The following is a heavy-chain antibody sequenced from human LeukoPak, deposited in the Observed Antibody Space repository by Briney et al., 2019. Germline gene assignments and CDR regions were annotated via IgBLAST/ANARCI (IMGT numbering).Heavy chain of an antibody. CDR1: GFTFSNYA. Sequence: GGSLRLSCAGSGFTFSNYAMSWVRQAPGKGLEWVSYISSSGSTIYYADSVKGRFTISRDNAKNSLYLQMNSLRAEDTAVYYCARSPRSYYYYYMDVWGQGTLVTVSS. CDR2: ISSSGSTI. V-gene: IGHV3-11*04. CDR3: ARSPRSYYYYYMDV. J-gene: IGHJ6*03.